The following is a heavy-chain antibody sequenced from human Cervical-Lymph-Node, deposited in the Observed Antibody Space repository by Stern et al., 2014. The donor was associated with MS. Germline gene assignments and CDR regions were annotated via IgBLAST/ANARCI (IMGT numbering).Heavy chain of an antibody. Sequence: QVQLVESGPGLVKPSQTLSLTCTVSGGSISSGSYYWSWIRQPAGKGLEWIGRIYTSGSTNYTPPNKSVVTISVDTSKTQFSLKLSSVTAADTAVYYCARLYYDFWSGYHYYYYYGMDVWGQGTTVTVSS. V-gene: IGHV4-61*02. CDR1: GGSISSGSYY. CDR3: ARLYYDFWSGYHYYYYYGMDV. J-gene: IGHJ6*02. D-gene: IGHD3-3*01. CDR2: IYTSGST.